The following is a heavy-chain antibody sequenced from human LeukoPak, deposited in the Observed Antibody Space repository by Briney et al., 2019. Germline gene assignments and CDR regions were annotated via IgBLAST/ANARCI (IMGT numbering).Heavy chain of an antibody. V-gene: IGHV3-23*01. Sequence: GGSLRLSCAASGYTFSNYAMSWVRQAAGKGLEWVSGIRGNGDSAYYADSVKGRCTISRDNSKNTLYLQMNSLRAEDTAVYYCARGRYRSSSSPIDYWGQGPLV. CDR2: IRGNGDSA. J-gene: IGHJ4*02. D-gene: IGHD6-6*01. CDR1: GYTFSNYA. CDR3: ARGRYRSSSSPIDY.